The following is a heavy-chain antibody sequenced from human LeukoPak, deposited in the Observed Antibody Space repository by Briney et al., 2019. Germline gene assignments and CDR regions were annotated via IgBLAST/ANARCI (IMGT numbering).Heavy chain of an antibody. D-gene: IGHD3-22*01. CDR3: AKDPYDSSGGGY. Sequence: PGGSLRLSCAASEFTFSSYAMSWVRQAPGKGLEWVSAISGSGGSTYYADSVKGRFTISRDNSKNTLYLQMNSLRAEDTAVYYCAKDPYDSSGGGYWGQGTLVTVSS. CDR1: EFTFSSYA. CDR2: ISGSGGST. J-gene: IGHJ4*02. V-gene: IGHV3-23*01.